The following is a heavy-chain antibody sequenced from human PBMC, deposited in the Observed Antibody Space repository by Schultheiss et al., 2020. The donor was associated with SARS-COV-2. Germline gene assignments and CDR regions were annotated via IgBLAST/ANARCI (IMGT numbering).Heavy chain of an antibody. J-gene: IGHJ4*02. V-gene: IGHV1-3*01. D-gene: IGHD2-2*01. CDR3: ARGNSLLGYCSYISCYAPTD. CDR2: INADNGNT. CDR1: GYTFTSYA. Sequence: ASVKVSCKASGYTFTSYAMHWVRQAPGHRLEWMGWINADNGNTKYSQRFQGRLTITRDTSASIAYMELSSLRSEDTAVYYCARGNSLLGYCSYISCYAPTDWGQGTLVTVSS.